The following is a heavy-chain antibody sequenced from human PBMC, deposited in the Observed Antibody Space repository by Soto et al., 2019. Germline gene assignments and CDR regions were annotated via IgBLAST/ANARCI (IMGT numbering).Heavy chain of an antibody. V-gene: IGHV3-53*01. CDR1: GFTFSSTD. Sequence: EVQLVESGGGWIQPGGSLRLSCAASGFTFSSTDMNWVRQAPGKGLEWVSLIYSGGSTYYADSVKCRFTISRDNSKNTLYLQMSSLRAEDTAVYYCATRPLLPGAPWGQGTMVTVSS. CDR2: IYSGGST. D-gene: IGHD3-22*01. J-gene: IGHJ3*01. CDR3: ATRPLLPGAP.